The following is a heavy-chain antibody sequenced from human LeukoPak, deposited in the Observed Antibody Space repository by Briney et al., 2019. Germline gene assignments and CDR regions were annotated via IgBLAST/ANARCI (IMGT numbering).Heavy chain of an antibody. CDR2: ISGSGGST. V-gene: IGHV3-23*01. CDR3: AKLPSGNWFDP. Sequence: PGGSLRLSCAASGFTFSDYYMSWIRQAPGKGLEWVSAISGSGGSTYYADSVKGRFTISRDNSKNTLYLQMNSLRAEDTAVYYCAKLPSGNWFDPWGQGTLVTVSS. CDR1: GFTFSDYY. J-gene: IGHJ5*02.